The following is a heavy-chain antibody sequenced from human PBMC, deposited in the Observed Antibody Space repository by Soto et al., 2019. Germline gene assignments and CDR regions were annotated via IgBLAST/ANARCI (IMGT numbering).Heavy chain of an antibody. J-gene: IGHJ4*02. V-gene: IGHV3-30*03. CDR1: GFPFSGYG. Sequence: QVQLVESGGGVVRAGRSLRLSCAASGFPFSGYGMYWVRQAPGKGLEWVALISFDGRNKYYADSVKGRFSISRDNSGDTLYLQINSLRAEDTAVYYCARDQVGSSGSLGDWGQGVLVTVSS. CDR2: ISFDGRNK. CDR3: ARDQVGSSGSLGD. D-gene: IGHD6-19*01.